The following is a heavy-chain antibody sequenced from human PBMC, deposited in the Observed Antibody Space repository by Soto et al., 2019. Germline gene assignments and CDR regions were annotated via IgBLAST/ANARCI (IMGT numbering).Heavy chain of an antibody. D-gene: IGHD2-2*01. CDR2: IYYSGSS. V-gene: IGHV4-31*03. Sequence: QVQLQESGPGLVKPSQTLSLTCTVSGGSISSGGYYWSWIRQHPGKGLEWIGYIYYSGSSYYNPSLKRRVTISADTSKNQFSLKLSSVTAEDTAVYYCARVRCGSTSCYRFDYWGQGTLVTVSS. CDR1: GGSISSGGYY. J-gene: IGHJ4*02. CDR3: ARVRCGSTSCYRFDY.